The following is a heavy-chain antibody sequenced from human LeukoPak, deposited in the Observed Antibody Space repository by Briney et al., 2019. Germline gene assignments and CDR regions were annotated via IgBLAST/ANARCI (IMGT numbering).Heavy chain of an antibody. J-gene: IGHJ6*02. CDR1: GFTFSSYA. CDR2: ISYDGSNK. Sequence: GGSLRLSCAASGFTFSSYAMHWVRQAPGKGLEWVAVISYDGSNKYYADSVKGRFTISRDNSKNTLYLQMNSLRAEDTAVYYCARSLGEWLRFDSDYYYYGMDVWGQGTTVTVS. CDR3: ARSLGEWLRFDSDYYYYGMDV. V-gene: IGHV3-30-3*01. D-gene: IGHD5-12*01.